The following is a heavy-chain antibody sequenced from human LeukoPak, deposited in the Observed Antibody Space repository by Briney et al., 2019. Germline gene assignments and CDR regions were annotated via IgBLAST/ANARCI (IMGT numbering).Heavy chain of an antibody. V-gene: IGHV4-39*02. D-gene: IGHD2-2*01. Sequence: SETLSLTCTVSGGSLSSSSYYWGWIRQPPGKGLEWIGSIYYSGSTYYNPSLKSRVTLSVPTSKNHFSLKLSSVTAADTAVYYCASPTVYCSSTSCYQDYFDYWGQGTLVTVSS. CDR1: GGSLSSSSYY. CDR3: ASPTVYCSSTSCYQDYFDY. CDR2: IYYSGST. J-gene: IGHJ4*02.